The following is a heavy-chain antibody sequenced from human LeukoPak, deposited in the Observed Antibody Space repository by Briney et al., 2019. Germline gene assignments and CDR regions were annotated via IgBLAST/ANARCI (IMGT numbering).Heavy chain of an antibody. CDR3: ARGHRGLWFGELLGERAYYFDY. CDR1: GYTFTSYD. Sequence: ASVKVSCKASGYTFTSYDINWVRQATGQGLEWMGWMNPNSGNTGYAQKFQGRVTMTRNTSISTAYMELSSLRSEDTAVYYCARGHRGLWFGELLGERAYYFDYWGQGTLVTVSA. CDR2: MNPNSGNT. D-gene: IGHD3-10*01. J-gene: IGHJ4*02. V-gene: IGHV1-8*01.